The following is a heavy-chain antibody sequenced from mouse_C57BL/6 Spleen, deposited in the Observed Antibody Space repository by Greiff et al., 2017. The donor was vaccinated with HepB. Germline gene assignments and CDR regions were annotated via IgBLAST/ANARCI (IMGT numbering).Heavy chain of an antibody. CDR1: GFTFSSYG. Sequence: EVKLVESGGDLVKPGGSLKLSCAASGFTFSSYGMSWVRQTPDKRLEWVATISSGGSYTYYPDSVKGRFTISRDNAKNTLYLQMSSLKSEDTAMYYCARRGVVPWYFDVWGTGTTVTVSS. J-gene: IGHJ1*03. CDR2: ISSGGSYT. D-gene: IGHD1-1*01. V-gene: IGHV5-6*02. CDR3: ARRGVVPWYFDV.